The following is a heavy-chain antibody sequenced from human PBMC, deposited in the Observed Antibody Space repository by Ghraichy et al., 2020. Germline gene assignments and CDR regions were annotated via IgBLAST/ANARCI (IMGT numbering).Heavy chain of an antibody. Sequence: ETLSLTCAASGFTFSNYAMTWVRQAPGKGLEWVSSISDSGSGTYYADSVKGRVTISRDNSKNTLYLHINSLRVQDTAVYFCAKDLGMRGVGATLDYWGQVTPVTVSS. J-gene: IGHJ4*02. CDR1: GFTFSNYA. V-gene: IGHV3-23*01. CDR2: ISDSGSGT. D-gene: IGHD1-26*01. CDR3: AKDLGMRGVGATLDY.